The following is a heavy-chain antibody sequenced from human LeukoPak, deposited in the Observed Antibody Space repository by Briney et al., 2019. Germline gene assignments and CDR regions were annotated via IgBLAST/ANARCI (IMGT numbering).Heavy chain of an antibody. V-gene: IGHV3-7*05. J-gene: IGHJ4*02. Sequence: PGGSLRLSCAASGFTFSSHWMSWVRQAPGKGLEWVANIKQDGSEKYYVDSVGGRFTISRDNAKNSLSLQMNSLRAEDTAVYCCARDFGPHDYWGQGTLVTVSS. D-gene: IGHD3-10*01. CDR3: ARDFGPHDY. CDR2: IKQDGSEK. CDR1: GFTFSSHW.